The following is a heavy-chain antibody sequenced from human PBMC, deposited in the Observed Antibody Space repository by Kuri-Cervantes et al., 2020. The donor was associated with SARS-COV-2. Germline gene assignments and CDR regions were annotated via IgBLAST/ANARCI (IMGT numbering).Heavy chain of an antibody. CDR1: GFTFSSYE. CDR2: ISSSGSTI. D-gene: IGHD6-13*01. V-gene: IGHV3-48*03. J-gene: IGHJ3*02. CDR3: ARDRYSSSWYFVSAFYI. Sequence: GVSLKISCAASGFTFSSYEMNWVRQAPGKGLEWVSYISSSGSTIYYADSVKGRFTISRDNAKNSLYLQMNSLRAEDTAVYYCARDRYSSSWYFVSAFYIWGQGTMVTVSS.